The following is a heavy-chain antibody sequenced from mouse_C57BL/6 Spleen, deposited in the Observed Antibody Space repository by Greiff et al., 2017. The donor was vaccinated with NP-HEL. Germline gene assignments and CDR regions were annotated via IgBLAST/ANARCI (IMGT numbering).Heavy chain of an antibody. CDR1: GYTFTSYD. CDR2: IYPRDGST. CDR3: ARTGTDWYFDV. D-gene: IGHD4-1*01. J-gene: IGHJ1*03. V-gene: IGHV1-85*01. Sequence: VQGVESGPELVKPGASVKLSCKASGYTFTSYDINWVKQRPGQGLEWIGWIYPRDGSTKYNEKFKGKATLTVDTSSSTAYMELHSLTSEDSAVYFCARTGTDWYFDVWGTGTTVTVSS.